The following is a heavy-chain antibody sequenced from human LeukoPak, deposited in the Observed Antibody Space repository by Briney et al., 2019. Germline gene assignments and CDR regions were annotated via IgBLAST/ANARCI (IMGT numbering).Heavy chain of an antibody. CDR2: IYTSGST. J-gene: IGHJ3*02. V-gene: IGHV4-61*02. CDR3: ARDHSGSDAFDI. D-gene: IGHD1-26*01. Sequence: SDTLSLTCTVSGGSISSGSYYWRWIRQPAGKGLEWIGRIYTSGSTNYNPSLKSRVTISVDTSKNQFSLKLSSVTAADTAVYYCARDHSGSDAFDIWGQGTMVTVSS. CDR1: GGSISSGSYY.